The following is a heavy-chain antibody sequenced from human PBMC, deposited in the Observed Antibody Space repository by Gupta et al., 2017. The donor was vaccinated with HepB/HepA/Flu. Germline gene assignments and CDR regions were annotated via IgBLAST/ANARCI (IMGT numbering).Heavy chain of an antibody. D-gene: IGHD3-10*01. V-gene: IGHV1-24*01. CDR3: ATRGGVIWFGEALGY. J-gene: IGHJ4*02. Sequence: QVQLDQSGAEVKKPGPSVKVPGRVSGYTPTELSMHWVRQAPGKGLEWMGGFDPEDGETIYAQKFQGRVTMTEDTSTDTAYMDLSSLRSEDTAVYYCATRGGVIWFGEALGYWGQGTLVTVSS. CDR1: GYTPTELS. CDR2: FDPEDGET.